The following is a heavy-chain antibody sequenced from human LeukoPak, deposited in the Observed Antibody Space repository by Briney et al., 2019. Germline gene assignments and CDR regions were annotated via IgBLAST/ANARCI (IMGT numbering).Heavy chain of an antibody. Sequence: PGESLRLSCAAPGFPFNAYNIHWIRQAPGRGLEWASFIRNDETEIHYADFAKGRFTVSRDKSNNLLYLQMNSLRPDDTALYYCAKDGGRYRFDYWGQGTMVTVSS. V-gene: IGHV3-30*02. CDR1: GFPFNAYN. J-gene: IGHJ4*02. D-gene: IGHD3-16*02. CDR3: AKDGGRYRFDY. CDR2: IRNDETEI.